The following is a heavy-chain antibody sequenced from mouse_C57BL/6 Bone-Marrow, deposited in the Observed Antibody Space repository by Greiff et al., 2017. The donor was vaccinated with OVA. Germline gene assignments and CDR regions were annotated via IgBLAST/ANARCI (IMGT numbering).Heavy chain of an antibody. CDR3: ARHEWLHLDY. D-gene: IGHD2-2*01. Sequence: EVQVVESGGDLVKPGGSLKLSCAASGFTFSSYGMSWVRQTPDKRLEWVATISSGGSYTYYPDSVKGRFTISRDNAKNTLYLQMSSLKSEDTAMYYCARHEWLHLDYWGQGTTLTVSS. CDR1: GFTFSSYG. V-gene: IGHV5-6*01. CDR2: ISSGGSYT. J-gene: IGHJ2*01.